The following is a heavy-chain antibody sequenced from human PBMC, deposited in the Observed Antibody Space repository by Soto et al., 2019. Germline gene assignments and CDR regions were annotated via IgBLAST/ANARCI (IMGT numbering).Heavy chain of an antibody. CDR3: ARDRTLGSYYFHPIDY. CDR2: ISAYNGNT. CDR1: GYTFTSYG. D-gene: IGHD1-26*01. V-gene: IGHV1-18*01. J-gene: IGHJ4*02. Sequence: QVQLVQSGAEVKKPGASVKVSCKASGYTFTSYGISWVRQAPGQGLEWMGWISAYNGNTNYAQKLQGRVTITTDTSTSTAYRELRSRRSDDTAGYYCARDRTLGSYYFHPIDYWGQGTLVTVSS.